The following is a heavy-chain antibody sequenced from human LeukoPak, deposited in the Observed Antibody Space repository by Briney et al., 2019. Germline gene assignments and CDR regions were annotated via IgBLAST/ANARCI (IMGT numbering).Heavy chain of an antibody. Sequence: PSETLSLTCTVSGVSISIYYWSWIRQPPGKGLEWIGYTYNSGSTNYNPSLKSRVTISVVTSKNQFSLKLSSVTAADTAVYYCARGARYSYGYVDYWGQGTLVTVSS. CDR3: ARGARYSYGYVDY. V-gene: IGHV4-59*12. D-gene: IGHD5-18*01. CDR1: GVSISIYY. CDR2: TYNSGST. J-gene: IGHJ4*02.